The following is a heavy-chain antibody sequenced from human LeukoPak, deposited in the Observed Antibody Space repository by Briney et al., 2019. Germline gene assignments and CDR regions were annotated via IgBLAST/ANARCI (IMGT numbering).Heavy chain of an antibody. CDR1: GGSFSGYY. J-gene: IGHJ4*02. CDR3: ARIRKRVTIFGVVTSSLDY. CDR2: INHSGST. Sequence: SETLFLTCAVYGGSFSGYYWSWIRQPPGKGLEWIGEINHSGSTNYNPSLKSRVTISVDTSKNQFSLKLSSVTAADTAVYYCARIRKRVTIFGVVTSSLDYWGQGTLVTVSS. V-gene: IGHV4-34*01. D-gene: IGHD3-3*01.